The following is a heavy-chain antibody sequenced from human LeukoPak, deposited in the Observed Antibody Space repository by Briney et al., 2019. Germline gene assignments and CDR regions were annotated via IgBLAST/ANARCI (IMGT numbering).Heavy chain of an antibody. V-gene: IGHV3-30*18. CDR2: ISYDGSNK. CDR3: AKQLRYYYGMDV. D-gene: IGHD5-18*01. J-gene: IGHJ6*04. Sequence: PGGSLRLSCAASGFTFSSYGMHWVRQAPGKGLEWVAVISYDGSNKYYADSVKGRFTISRDNSKNTLYLQMNSLRAEDTAVYYCAKQLRYYYGMDVWGKGTTVTVSS. CDR1: GFTFSSYG.